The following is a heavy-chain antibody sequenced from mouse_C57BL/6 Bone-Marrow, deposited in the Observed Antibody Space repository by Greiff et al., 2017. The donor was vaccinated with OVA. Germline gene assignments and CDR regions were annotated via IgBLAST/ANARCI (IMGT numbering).Heavy chain of an antibody. Sequence: EVKLMESGGDLVKPGGSLKLSCAASGFTFSSYGMSWVRQTPDKRLEWVAAISSGGSYTYYPDSVKGRFTISRDNAKNTLYLQMSSLKSEDTAMYDCARQGGNYLFDYWGQGTTLTVSS. CDR2: ISSGGSYT. CDR3: ARQGGNYLFDY. J-gene: IGHJ2*01. D-gene: IGHD2-1*01. V-gene: IGHV5-6*01. CDR1: GFTFSSYG.